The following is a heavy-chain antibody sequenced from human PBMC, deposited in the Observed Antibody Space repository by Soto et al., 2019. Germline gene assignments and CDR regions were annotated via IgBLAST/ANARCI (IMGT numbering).Heavy chain of an antibody. CDR3: AREPVGATASFDY. CDR1: GGTFSSYA. V-gene: IGHV1-69*13. D-gene: IGHD1-26*01. Sequence: ASVKVSCKASGGTFSSYAISWVRQAPGQGLEWMGGIIPIFGTANYAQKFQGRVTITADESTSTAYMELSSLRSEDTAVYYCAREPVGATASFDYWGQGTLVTVSS. CDR2: IIPIFGTA. J-gene: IGHJ4*02.